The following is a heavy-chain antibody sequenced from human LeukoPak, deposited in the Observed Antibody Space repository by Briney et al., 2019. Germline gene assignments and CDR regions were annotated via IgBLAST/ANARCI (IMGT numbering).Heavy chain of an antibody. CDR2: LSNTDNPI. Sequence: GGPLRLSCGASGFPYSDYYKSGLPEAPGKTLEGVAYLSNTDNPIQSVDPVKGRFIITRDNDKISPDLQMNSLSAEDTALYYCARDNTGAFCASGQGTLVTASS. CDR1: GFPYSDYY. J-gene: IGHJ5*02. D-gene: IGHD7-27*01. V-gene: IGHV3-11*01. CDR3: ARDNTGAFCA.